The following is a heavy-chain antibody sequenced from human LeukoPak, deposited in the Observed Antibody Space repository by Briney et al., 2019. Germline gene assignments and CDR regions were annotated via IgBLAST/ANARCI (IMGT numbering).Heavy chain of an antibody. D-gene: IGHD2-2*01. V-gene: IGHV1-69*01. CDR2: IIPIFGTA. CDR1: GGTFSSYA. CDR3: ASMHQDKP. J-gene: IGHJ3*01. Sequence: SVKVSCKASGGTFSSYAISWVRQAPGQGLEWMGGIIPIFGTANYAQKFQGRVTITADESRSTAYMELSSLRSEDAAVYYCASMHQDKPWGQGTMVTVSS.